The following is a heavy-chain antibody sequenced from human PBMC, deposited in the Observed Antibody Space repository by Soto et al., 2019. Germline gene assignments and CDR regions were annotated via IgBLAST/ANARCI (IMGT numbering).Heavy chain of an antibody. CDR3: ANTYVARANFPFGS. Sequence: GGSLRLSCAASGFTFSSYAMSWVRQAPGKGLEWVSAISGSGGSTYYAVSVKGRFTISRDNSKNTLYLQMRSLRAEDTAVYYCANTYVARANFPFGSCGQGIQVTVSS. V-gene: IGHV3-23*01. J-gene: IGHJ4*02. D-gene: IGHD2-21*01. CDR1: GFTFSSYA. CDR2: ISGSGGST.